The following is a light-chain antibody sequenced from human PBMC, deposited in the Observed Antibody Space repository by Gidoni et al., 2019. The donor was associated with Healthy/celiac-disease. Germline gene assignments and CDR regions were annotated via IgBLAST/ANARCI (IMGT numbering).Light chain of an antibody. J-gene: IGKJ2*01. CDR2: GAS. Sequence: EIVMTKSPATLSVSPGETATLSCRASQRVSSNLSWYQQKPGQAPRLLSYGASTRATGIPARFSGSGSGTEFTLTISSLQSEDFAVYYCQQYNNWPPMYTFXXXTKLEIK. CDR1: QRVSSN. CDR3: QQYNNWPPMYT. V-gene: IGKV3-15*01.